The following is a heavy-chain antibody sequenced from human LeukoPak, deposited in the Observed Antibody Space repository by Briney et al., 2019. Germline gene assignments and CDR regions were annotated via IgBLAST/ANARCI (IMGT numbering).Heavy chain of an antibody. Sequence: ASVKVSCKASGGTFSSYAISWVRQAPGQGLEWMGGIIPIFGTANYAQKFQGRVTITADESTSTAYMELSSLRSEDTAVYYCARGPAGEVAAAGTGNWFDPWGQGTLVTVSS. CDR2: IIPIFGTA. CDR3: ARGPAGEVAAAGTGNWFDP. D-gene: IGHD6-13*01. CDR1: GGTFSSYA. J-gene: IGHJ5*02. V-gene: IGHV1-69*13.